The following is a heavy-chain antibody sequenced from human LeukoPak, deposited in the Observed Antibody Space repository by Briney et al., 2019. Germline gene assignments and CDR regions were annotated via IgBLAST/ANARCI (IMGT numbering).Heavy chain of an antibody. V-gene: IGHV3-30-3*01. CDR3: ARDPIYDSGSHSTSQGMDV. CDR2: TSFDGTNK. D-gene: IGHD3-10*01. CDR1: GFTFNYFA. Sequence: GRSLRLSCAGSGFTFNYFAIHWVRQAPGKGLEWVAVTSFDGTNKYYADSVRGRFTISRDNSNKAVYLQMNSLRADDTAVYYCARDPIYDSGSHSTSQGMDVWGQGTTVAVSS. J-gene: IGHJ6*01.